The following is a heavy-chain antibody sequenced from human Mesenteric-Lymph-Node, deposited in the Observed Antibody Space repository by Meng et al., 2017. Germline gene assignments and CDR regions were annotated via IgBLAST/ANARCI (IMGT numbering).Heavy chain of an antibody. CDR1: GFTFSSYG. J-gene: IGHJ6*02. D-gene: IGHD5-12*01. Sequence: GESLKISCAASGFTFSSYGMHWVRQAPGKGLEWVAVIWYDGSNKYYADSVKGRFTISRDNSKNTLYQQMSSLRSEDTAVYYCASREVATTKFADYYYGMDVWGQGTTVTVSS. CDR2: IWYDGSNK. CDR3: ASREVATTKFADYYYGMDV. V-gene: IGHV3-33*01.